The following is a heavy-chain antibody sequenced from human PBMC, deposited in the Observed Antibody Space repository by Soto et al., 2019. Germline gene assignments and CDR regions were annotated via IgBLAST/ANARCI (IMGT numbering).Heavy chain of an antibody. Sequence: EVQLVESGGGLVQPGGSLRLSCAASGFTVSSNYMRWVRQAPGKGLEWVSVIYSGGSTYYADSVKGRFTISRDNSKNTLYLQMNSLRAEDTAVYYCARVQDPYYFDYWGQGTLVTVSS. CDR1: GFTVSSNY. J-gene: IGHJ4*02. CDR3: ARVQDPYYFDY. CDR2: IYSGGST. V-gene: IGHV3-66*01.